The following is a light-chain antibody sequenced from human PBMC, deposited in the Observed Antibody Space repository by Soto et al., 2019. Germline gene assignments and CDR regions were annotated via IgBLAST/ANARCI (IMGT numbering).Light chain of an antibody. CDR2: EVT. CDR1: SSDVGGYNY. CDR3: SSYAASNNFYFV. J-gene: IGLJ3*02. V-gene: IGLV2-8*01. Sequence: QSVLTQPPSASGSPGQSVTISCTGTSSDVGGYNYVSWYQQYPGRAPKLMIYEVTKRPSGVPDRFSGSKSGTTASLTVSGLQAEVEADYYCSSYAASNNFYFVFGGGTKLTVL.